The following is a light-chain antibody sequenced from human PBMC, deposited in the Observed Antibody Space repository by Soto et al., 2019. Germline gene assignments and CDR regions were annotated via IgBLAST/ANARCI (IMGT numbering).Light chain of an antibody. CDR1: QSVSIK. J-gene: IGKJ1*01. CDR3: QQYGASPGT. V-gene: IGKV3-20*01. CDR2: DAS. Sequence: EVVLTQSPATLSVSPGERATLSCRASQSVSIKLAWYQQKPGQAPRLLIYDASSRANGVPDRFSGGGSGTDFTLTISRLEPEDFAVYYCQQYGASPGTFGQGTKVDI.